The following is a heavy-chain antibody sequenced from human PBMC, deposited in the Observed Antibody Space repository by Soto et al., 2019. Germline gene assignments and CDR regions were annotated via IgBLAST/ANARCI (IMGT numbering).Heavy chain of an antibody. CDR2: IYHTGNT. Sequence: SETLSLTCTVSGGSIIDDSYWIWIRQTPGKGLEWIGYIYHTGNTYYNPSLRSRVSISVDKSKSQFSLKLISVTAADTAVYFCARDEYQLLSSVSWFDSWGQGTLVTVSS. J-gene: IGHJ5*01. CDR1: GGSIIDDSY. CDR3: ARDEYQLLSSVSWFDS. D-gene: IGHD2-2*01. V-gene: IGHV4-30-4*01.